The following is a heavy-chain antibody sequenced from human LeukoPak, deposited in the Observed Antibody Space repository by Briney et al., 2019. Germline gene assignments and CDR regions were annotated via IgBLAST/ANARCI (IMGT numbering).Heavy chain of an antibody. V-gene: IGHV1-8*01. J-gene: IGHJ6*02. CDR1: GYTXTSYD. D-gene: IGHD2-15*01. CDR3: ARGRKFGVRGYCSGGSCYKVYGMDV. Sequence: ASVKVSCKASGYTXTSYDINWVRQAXGQGLEWXGWMNPNSGNTGYAQKFQGRVTMTRNTSISTAYMELSSLRSEDTAVYYCARGRKFGVRGYCSGGSCYKVYGMDVWGQGTTVTVSS. CDR2: MNPNSGNT.